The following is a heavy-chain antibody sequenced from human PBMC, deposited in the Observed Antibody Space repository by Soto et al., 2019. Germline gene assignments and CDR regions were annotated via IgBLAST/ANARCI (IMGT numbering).Heavy chain of an antibody. CDR3: ARDRGYSGYDSPYYYYYMDV. D-gene: IGHD5-12*01. CDR1: GYTFTSYG. CDR2: ISAYNGNT. Sequence: ASVKVSCKASGYTFTSYGISWGRQAPGQGLEWMGWISAYNGNTNYAQKLQGRVTMTTDTSTSTAYMELRSLRSDDTAVYYCARDRGYSGYDSPYYYYYMDVWGKGTTVTVSS. J-gene: IGHJ6*03. V-gene: IGHV1-18*01.